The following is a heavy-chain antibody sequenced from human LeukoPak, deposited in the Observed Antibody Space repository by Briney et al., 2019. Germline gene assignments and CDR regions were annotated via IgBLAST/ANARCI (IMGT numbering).Heavy chain of an antibody. V-gene: IGHV3-21*01. CDR1: GFTFSSYG. CDR2: ISSSSSYI. J-gene: IGHJ3*02. CDR3: ARGLTIVVTPSSLHDAFDI. Sequence: GGSLRLSCAASGFTFSSYGMHWVRQAPGKGLEWVSSISSSSSYIYYADSVKGRFTISRDNAKNSLYLQMNSLRAEDTAVYYCARGLTIVVTPSSLHDAFDIWGQGTMVTVSS. D-gene: IGHD2-21*02.